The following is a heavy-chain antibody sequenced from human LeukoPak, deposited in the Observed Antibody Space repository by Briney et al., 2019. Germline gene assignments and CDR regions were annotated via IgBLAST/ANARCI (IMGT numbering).Heavy chain of an antibody. CDR1: GFTFDDYA. J-gene: IGHJ5*02. CDR2: ISWNSGSI. CDR3: AKGALWFGELLYNWFDP. Sequence: SLRLSCAASGFTFDDYAMHWVRQAPGKGLEWVSGISWNSGSIGYADSVKGRFTISRDNAKNSLYLQMNSLRAEDTALYYCAKGALWFGELLYNWFDPWGQGTLVTVSS. V-gene: IGHV3-9*01. D-gene: IGHD3-10*01.